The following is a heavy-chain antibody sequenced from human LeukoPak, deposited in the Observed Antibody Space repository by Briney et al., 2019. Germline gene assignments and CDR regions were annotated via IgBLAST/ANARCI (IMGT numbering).Heavy chain of an antibody. D-gene: IGHD6-13*01. CDR1: GFTFSSYA. CDR3: ARDLDFDGDSSSFDY. CDR2: ISYDGSNK. Sequence: GRSLRLSCAASGFTFSSYAMDWVSQDPGKGLEWVAVISYDGSNKYYADSVKGRFTISRDNSKNTLYLQMNSLRAEDTAVYYCARDLDFDGDSSSFDYWGQGTLVTVSS. V-gene: IGHV3-30-3*01. J-gene: IGHJ4*02.